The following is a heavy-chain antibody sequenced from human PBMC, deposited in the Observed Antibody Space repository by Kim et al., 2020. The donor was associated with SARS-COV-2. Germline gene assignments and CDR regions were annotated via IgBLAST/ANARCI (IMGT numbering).Heavy chain of an antibody. V-gene: IGHV4-59*08. CDR2: IYYSGST. Sequence: SETLSLTCTVSGGSISSYYWSWIRQPPGKGLEWIGYIYYSGSTNYNPSLKSQVTISVDTSKNQFSLKLSSLTAADTAVFYVARLPATPRADYVFDYWGQG. CDR3: ARLPATPRADYVFDY. CDR1: GGSISSYY. D-gene: IGHD3-16*01. J-gene: IGHJ4*02.